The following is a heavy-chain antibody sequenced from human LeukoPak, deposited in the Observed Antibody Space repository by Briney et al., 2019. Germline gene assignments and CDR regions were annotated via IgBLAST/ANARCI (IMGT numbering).Heavy chain of an antibody. J-gene: IGHJ6*03. CDR2: IIPIFGTA. Sequence: SVKVSCKASGGTFSSYAISWVRQAPGQGLEWMGGIIPIFGTANYAQKFQGRVTITTDESTSTAYMVLSSLRSEDTAVYYCARRGCTNGVCYNAPDYYYYYMDVWGKGTTVTVSS. CDR1: GGTFSSYA. CDR3: ARRGCTNGVCYNAPDYYYYYMDV. D-gene: IGHD2-8*01. V-gene: IGHV1-69*05.